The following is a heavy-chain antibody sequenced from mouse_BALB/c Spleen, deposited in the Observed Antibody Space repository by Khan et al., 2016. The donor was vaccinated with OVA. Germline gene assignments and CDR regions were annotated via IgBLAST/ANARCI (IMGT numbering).Heavy chain of an antibody. CDR3: RREGAAWFPY. Sequence: QVQLQQSGAELARPGASVTLSCKASGYTFTDYNINWMRQRTGQGLEWIGEIYPGSDNTYYNAMLKGKATLTVDKSSSTAYMHLSSLTSEDSAGYFCRREGAAWFPYWGQGTLVTVSA. J-gene: IGHJ3*01. V-gene: IGHV1-77*01. CDR2: IYPGSDNT. CDR1: GYTFTDYN.